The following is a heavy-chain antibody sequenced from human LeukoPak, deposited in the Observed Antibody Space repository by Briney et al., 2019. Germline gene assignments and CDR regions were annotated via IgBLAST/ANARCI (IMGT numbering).Heavy chain of an antibody. CDR3: ARGGDDCAGSSCYLD. D-gene: IGHD2-2*01. Sequence: ASVKVSCKASGYTFTSYYMHWVRQAPGQGLEWMGIINPSGGSTSYAQKFQGRVTMTRDTSTSTVYMELSSLTSEDTAVYFCARGGDDCAGSSCYLDWGQGTLVTVSS. V-gene: IGHV1-46*01. J-gene: IGHJ4*02. CDR1: GYTFTSYY. CDR2: INPSGGST.